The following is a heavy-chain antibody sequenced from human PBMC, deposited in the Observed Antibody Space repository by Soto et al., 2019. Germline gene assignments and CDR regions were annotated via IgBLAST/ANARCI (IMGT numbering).Heavy chain of an antibody. J-gene: IGHJ6*02. Sequence: GGSLRLSCATSGFTFSSYAMSWVRQAPGKGLEWVSAISGSGGSTYYADSVKGRFTISRDNSKNTLYLQMNSLRAEDTAVYYCAKDLRFLEEGMDVWGQGTTVTVSS. CDR1: GFTFSSYA. CDR2: ISGSGGST. V-gene: IGHV3-23*01. CDR3: AKDLRFLEEGMDV. D-gene: IGHD3-3*01.